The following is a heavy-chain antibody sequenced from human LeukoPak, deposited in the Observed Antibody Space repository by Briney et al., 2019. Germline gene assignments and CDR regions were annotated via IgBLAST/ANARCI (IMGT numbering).Heavy chain of an antibody. CDR1: GGTFSNYA. V-gene: IGHV1-69*13. CDR3: GREIEGTTDY. CDR2: IIPIFDTA. D-gene: IGHD1-7*01. Sequence: SVKVSCKASGGTFSNYAISWVRQAPRQGLEWMGGIIPIFDTADNAQKFQGRLTITADESTSTAYMELSSLRAEDTAVYFCGREIEGTTDYWGQGTLVTVSS. J-gene: IGHJ4*02.